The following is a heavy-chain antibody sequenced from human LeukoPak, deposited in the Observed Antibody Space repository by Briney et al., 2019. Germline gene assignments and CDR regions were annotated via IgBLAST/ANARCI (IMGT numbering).Heavy chain of an antibody. CDR2: IIPIFGTA. CDR1: GGTFSSYA. Sequence: SVKVSCKASGGTFSSYAISWVRQAPGQGLEWMGGIIPIFGTANYAQKFQGRVTITADESASTAYMELSSLRSEDTAVYYCARGLLLDYYYYGMDVWGQGTTVTVSS. J-gene: IGHJ6*02. D-gene: IGHD2-15*01. V-gene: IGHV1-69*13. CDR3: ARGLLLDYYYYGMDV.